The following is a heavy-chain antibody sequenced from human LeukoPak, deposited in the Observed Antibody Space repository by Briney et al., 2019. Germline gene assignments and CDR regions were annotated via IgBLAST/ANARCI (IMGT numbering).Heavy chain of an antibody. J-gene: IGHJ4*02. V-gene: IGHV5-51*01. CDR2: IYPGDSDT. CDR1: GYTFNNYW. Sequence: GESLKISCQGSGYTFNNYWIGWVRQMPGKGLGWMAIIYPGDSDTTYNPSFQGQVTFSVDKSSSTAYLRWSSLKASDTAIYYCARVGVRGVNGRAYFDYWGQGTLVTVSS. CDR3: ARVGVRGVNGRAYFDY. D-gene: IGHD3-10*01.